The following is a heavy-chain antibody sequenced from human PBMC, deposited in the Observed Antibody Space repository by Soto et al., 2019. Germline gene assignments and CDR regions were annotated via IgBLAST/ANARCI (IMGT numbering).Heavy chain of an antibody. V-gene: IGHV3-23*01. CDR3: AKDGSPRITIFGVVYNWFDP. CDR2: IDGSGLST. Sequence: PGGSLRLSCAASGFTFNNFAMSWVRQAPGQGLEWVLAIDGSGLSTYYADSVKGRFAISRDNSKNTVYLQMNSLRAEDTAIYYCAKDGSPRITIFGVVYNWFDPWGQGTLVTVSS. J-gene: IGHJ5*02. CDR1: GFTFNNFA. D-gene: IGHD3-3*01.